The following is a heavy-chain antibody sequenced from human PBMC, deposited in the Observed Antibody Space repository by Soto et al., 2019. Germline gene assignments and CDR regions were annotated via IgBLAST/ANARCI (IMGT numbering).Heavy chain of an antibody. CDR3: AKDRGYSGYHLFLHAFDI. CDR1: GFTFDDYA. V-gene: IGHV3-9*01. D-gene: IGHD5-12*01. Sequence: EVQLVESGGGLEQPGRSLRLSCAASGFTFDDYAMHWVRQAPGKGLEWVSGISWNSGSIGSADSVKGRFTISRDNAKNSLYLQMNSLRAEDTALYYCAKDRGYSGYHLFLHAFDIWGQGTMVTVSS. J-gene: IGHJ3*02. CDR2: ISWNSGSI.